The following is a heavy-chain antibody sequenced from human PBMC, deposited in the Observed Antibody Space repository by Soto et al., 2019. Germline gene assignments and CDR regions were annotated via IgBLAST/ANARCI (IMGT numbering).Heavy chain of an antibody. V-gene: IGHV4-4*02. Sequence: QVQLLESSPRLVKPSGTLSLTCAVSGVSISSRYWWSWVRQTPGKGLEWIGEAYHSGSTNYNPSLKSRVTISVDKSKNLFSLKLTSVTAADTAVYYCAKAPPDMNYYGSGTADLWGQGTLVTVSS. CDR1: GVSISSRYW. CDR2: AYHSGST. CDR3: AKAPPDMNYYGSGTADL. J-gene: IGHJ5*02. D-gene: IGHD3-10*01.